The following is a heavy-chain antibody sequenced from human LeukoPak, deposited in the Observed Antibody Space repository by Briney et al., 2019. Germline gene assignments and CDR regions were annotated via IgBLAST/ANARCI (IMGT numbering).Heavy chain of an antibody. J-gene: IGHJ4*02. CDR3: VRHDSFIPF. Sequence: GGSLRLSCAASGFTFTKYAMTWVRPAPGKGVESVSSISDTYANTYYTASVKGRCTISRDNSKNTVSLQLNDLRVEDTAVYFCVRHDSFIPFWGQGTLVTVSS. CDR2: ISDTYANT. D-gene: IGHD2-21*01. CDR1: GFTFTKYA. V-gene: IGHV3-23*01.